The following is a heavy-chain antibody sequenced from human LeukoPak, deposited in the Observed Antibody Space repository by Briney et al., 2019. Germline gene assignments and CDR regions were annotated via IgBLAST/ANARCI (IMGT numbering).Heavy chain of an antibody. D-gene: IGHD3-22*01. J-gene: IGHJ3*02. CDR3: ARQQGSSGSRDAFDI. CDR1: GGSISSYY. Sequence: PSETLSLTCTVSGGSISSYYWSWIRQPPGKGLEWFGYIYYSGSTNYNPSLKSRVTISVDTSKNQFSLKLSSVTAADTAVYYCARQQGSSGSRDAFDIWGQGTMVTVSS. V-gene: IGHV4-59*08. CDR2: IYYSGST.